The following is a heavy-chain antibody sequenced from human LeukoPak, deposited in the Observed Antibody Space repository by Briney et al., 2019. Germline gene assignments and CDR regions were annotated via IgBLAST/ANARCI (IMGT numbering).Heavy chain of an antibody. J-gene: IGHJ3*02. CDR1: GGSFSGYY. V-gene: IGHV4-34*01. Sequence: PSETLSLTCAVYGGSFSGYYWSWIRQPPGKGLEWIGEINHSGSTNYNPSLKSRVTISVDTSKNQFSLKLSSVTAADTAVYYCARGTSIVGDAFDIWGQGTMVTVSS. CDR2: INHSGST. CDR3: ARGTSIVGDAFDI. D-gene: IGHD1-26*01.